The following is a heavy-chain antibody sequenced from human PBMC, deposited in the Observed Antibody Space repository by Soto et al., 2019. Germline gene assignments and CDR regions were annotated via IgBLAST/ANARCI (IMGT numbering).Heavy chain of an antibody. CDR3: ARARATIAAAAIFDC. J-gene: IGHJ4*02. CDR2: VYRTGST. D-gene: IGHD6-13*01. V-gene: IGHV4-4*02. Sequence: SETLSLTCAVSGGSISTSNWWSWVRQPPGKGLEWIGEVYRTGSTDYNPSLESRLTISVDKSKNQFSLKLTSVTAADTAVYYCARARATIAAAAIFDCWGQGTLVTVSS. CDR1: GGSISTSNW.